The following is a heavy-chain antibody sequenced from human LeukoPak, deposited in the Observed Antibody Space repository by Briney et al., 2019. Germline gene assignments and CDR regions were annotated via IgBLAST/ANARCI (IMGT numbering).Heavy chain of an antibody. CDR2: ISSSGSNI. V-gene: IGHV3-11*04. J-gene: IGHJ4*02. CDR3: ARDYGGNARCPDY. D-gene: IGHD4-23*01. Sequence: GRSLRLSCAASGFTLTDYYMSWIRPAPGKGLEWVSYISSSGSNIYYADSVKGRFTISRDNAKNSLYVQMNSLRAEDTAVYYCARDYGGNARCPDYWGQGTLVTVSS. CDR1: GFTLTDYY.